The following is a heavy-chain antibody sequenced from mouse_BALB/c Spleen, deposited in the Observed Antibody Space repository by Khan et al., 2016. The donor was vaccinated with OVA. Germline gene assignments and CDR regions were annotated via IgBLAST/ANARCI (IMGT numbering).Heavy chain of an antibody. Sequence: EVQLQESGPGLVKPSQSLSLTCTVTGYSITSNYAWNWIRQFPGNKLEWMGYISYSGSTNYNPSLKSRISITRDTSNTQFFLQWNSVTTEDTATYYCARGNYYGYAMDYWGQGTSITVSS. V-gene: IGHV3-2*02. CDR1: GYSITSNYA. D-gene: IGHD1-1*01. CDR2: ISYSGST. J-gene: IGHJ4*01. CDR3: ARGNYYGYAMDY.